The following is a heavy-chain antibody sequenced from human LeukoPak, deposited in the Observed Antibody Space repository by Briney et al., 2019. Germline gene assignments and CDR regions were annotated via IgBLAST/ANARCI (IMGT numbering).Heavy chain of an antibody. CDR1: GGSFSGYY. J-gene: IGHJ5*02. V-gene: IGHV4-34*01. CDR3: ATSYYDILTGYRNWFDP. D-gene: IGHD3-9*01. Sequence: PSETLSLTCAVYGGSFSGYYWSWIRQPPGKGLEWIGEINHSGSTNYNPSLKSRVTISVDTSKNQFSLKLSSVTAADTAVYYCATSYYDILTGYRNWFDPWGQGTLVTVSS. CDR2: INHSGST.